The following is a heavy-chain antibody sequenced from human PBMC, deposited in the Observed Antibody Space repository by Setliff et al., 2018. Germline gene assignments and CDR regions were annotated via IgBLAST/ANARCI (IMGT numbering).Heavy chain of an antibody. CDR2: ISAYNGNT. V-gene: IGHV1-18*01. CDR3: ARDTPTGDDAFDI. CDR1: GYTFTNYG. D-gene: IGHD7-27*01. Sequence: ASVKVSCKASGYTFTNYGVTWVRQAPGQGLEWMGWISAYNGNTNYAQKLQGRVTMTTDTSTSTAYMELRSLRSDDTAVYYCARDTPTGDDAFDIWGQGTMVTVSS. J-gene: IGHJ3*02.